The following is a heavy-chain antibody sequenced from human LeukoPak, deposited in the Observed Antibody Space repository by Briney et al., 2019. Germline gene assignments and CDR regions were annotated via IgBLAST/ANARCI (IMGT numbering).Heavy chain of an antibody. D-gene: IGHD2-8*02. V-gene: IGHV3-48*01. CDR1: GFTFSSYG. Sequence: GGSLRLSCVVSGFTFSSYGMSWVRQSPGKGLEWVSYISSGGSTLYCADSVKGRFIISRDDAKDSLFLQMDSLSAGDTAVYYCANRWGTQALGNNIDIWGQGTLVTVSS. CDR2: ISSGGSTL. J-gene: IGHJ3*02. CDR3: ANRWGTQALGNNIDI.